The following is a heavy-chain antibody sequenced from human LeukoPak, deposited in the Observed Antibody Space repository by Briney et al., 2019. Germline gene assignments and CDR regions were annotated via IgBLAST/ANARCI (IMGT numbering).Heavy chain of an antibody. Sequence: SETLSLTCTVSGGSISSGDYYWSWIRQPPGKGLEWIGYIYYSGSTYYNPSLKSRVTISVDTSKNQFSLKLSSVTAADTAVYYCARDYYETGGYYCGYDYWGQGTLVTVSS. CDR3: ARDYYETGGYYCGYDY. CDR2: IYYSGST. CDR1: GGSISSGDYY. V-gene: IGHV4-30-4*08. D-gene: IGHD3-22*01. J-gene: IGHJ4*02.